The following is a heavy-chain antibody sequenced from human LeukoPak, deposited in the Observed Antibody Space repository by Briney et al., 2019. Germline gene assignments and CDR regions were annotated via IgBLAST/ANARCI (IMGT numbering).Heavy chain of an antibody. D-gene: IGHD3-22*01. CDR3: TRQSTYYYDST. Sequence: PSETLSLTCTVSGGSISSGGYYWSWIRQHPGKGLEWIGYIYYNGSTYYNPSLKSRVTISVDTSKNQFSLKLSSVTAADTAVYYCTRQSTYYYDSTWGQGTLVTVSS. V-gene: IGHV4-31*03. CDR1: GGSISSGGYY. CDR2: IYYNGST. J-gene: IGHJ5*02.